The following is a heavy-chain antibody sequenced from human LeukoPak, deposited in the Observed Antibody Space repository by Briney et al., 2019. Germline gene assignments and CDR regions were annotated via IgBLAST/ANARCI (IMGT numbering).Heavy chain of an antibody. D-gene: IGHD5-18*01. CDR3: ARSSVDTAMANFDY. CDR1: GFTFSSYE. V-gene: IGHV3-48*01. Sequence: GGSLRLSCAASGFTFSSYEMHWVRQAPGKGLEWVSYISSSSSTIYYADSVKGRFTISRDNAKSSLYLQMNSLRAEDTAVYYCARSSVDTAMANFDYWGQGTLVTVSS. J-gene: IGHJ4*02. CDR2: ISSSSSTI.